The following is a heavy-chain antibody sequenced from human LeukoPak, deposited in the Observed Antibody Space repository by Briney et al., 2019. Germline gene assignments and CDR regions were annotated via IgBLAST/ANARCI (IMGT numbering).Heavy chain of an antibody. D-gene: IGHD3-10*01. CDR3: ARGYTMVRGVIPYYYGMDV. CDR2: INPNSGGT. CDR1: GYTFTGYY. V-gene: IGHV1-2*04. Sequence: ASVKVSSKASGYTFTGYYMHWVRQAPGQGLEWMGWINPNSGGTNYAQKFQGWVTMTRDTSISTAYMELSRLRSDDTAVYYCARGYTMVRGVIPYYYGMDVWGKGTTVTVSS. J-gene: IGHJ6*04.